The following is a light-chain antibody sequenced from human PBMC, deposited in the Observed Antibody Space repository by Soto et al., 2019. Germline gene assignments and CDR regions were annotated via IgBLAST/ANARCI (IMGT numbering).Light chain of an antibody. J-gene: IGKJ1*01. V-gene: IGKV2-29*01. CDR1: QSLVHSTGETF. CDR2: EVS. CDR3: QQYGSSPPWT. Sequence: DVVMTQTPLSLSVAPGQPASISCKSSQSLVHSTGETFLFCYLQKPAQSPQLXXYEVSTRVYGVPDRFSGSGSGTDFTLTISRLEPEDFAVYYCQQYGSSPPWTFGQGTKVDIK.